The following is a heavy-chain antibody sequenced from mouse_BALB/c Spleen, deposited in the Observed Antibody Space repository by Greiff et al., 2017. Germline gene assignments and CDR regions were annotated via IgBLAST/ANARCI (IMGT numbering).Heavy chain of an antibody. D-gene: IGHD1-1*01. CDR2: ISSGSSTI. V-gene: IGHV5-17*02. CDR1: GFTFSSFG. Sequence: EVQGVESGGGLVQPGGSRKLSCAASGFTFSSFGMHWVRQAPEKGLEWVAYISSGSSTIYYADTVKGRFTISRDNPKNTLFLQMTSLRSEDTAMYYCARDYYGSADYWGQGTTLTVSS. J-gene: IGHJ2*01. CDR3: ARDYYGSADY.